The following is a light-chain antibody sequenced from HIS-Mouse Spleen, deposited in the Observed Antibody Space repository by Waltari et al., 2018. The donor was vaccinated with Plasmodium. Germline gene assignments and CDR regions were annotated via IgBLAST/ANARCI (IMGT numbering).Light chain of an antibody. CDR1: SPNIGEGYD. J-gene: IGLJ3*02. Sequence: QSVLTQPPSVSGAPGQRVTISCTGSSPNIGEGYDVHWSHQLPGPAPKLLIYGNSNRPSGVPDRFSGSKSGTSASLAITGLQAEDEADYYCQSYDSSLSGWVFGGGTKLTVL. CDR2: GNS. CDR3: QSYDSSLSGWV. V-gene: IGLV1-40*01.